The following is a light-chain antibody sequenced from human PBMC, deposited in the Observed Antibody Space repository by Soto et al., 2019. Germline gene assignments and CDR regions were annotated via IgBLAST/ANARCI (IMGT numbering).Light chain of an antibody. V-gene: IGKV3-15*01. Sequence: EIVVTEAPASLAVSRGERGSLCGRARGGVSSSLAWYQEKPGQAPGLLIGGASTRATGIPARFSGRGSGTEFPLTPSPLQSEAFAVSYCQQYNNWPPWTLGQGTTV. CDR1: GGVSSS. J-gene: IGKJ1*01. CDR3: QQYNNWPPWT. CDR2: GAS.